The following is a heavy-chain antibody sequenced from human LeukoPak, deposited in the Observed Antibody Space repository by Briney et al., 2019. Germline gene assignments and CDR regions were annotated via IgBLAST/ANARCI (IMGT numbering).Heavy chain of an antibody. CDR3: ARGRYYGSGSYYFDY. CDR2: ISSSGSTI. Sequence: GGALRLSCAASGFTFSSYEMNWVRQAPGKGLEWVSYISSSGSTIYYADSVKGPFTISRDNAKNSLYLQMNSLRDEDTAVYYCARGRYYGSGSYYFDYWGQGTLVTVSS. D-gene: IGHD3-10*01. J-gene: IGHJ4*02. CDR1: GFTFSSYE. V-gene: IGHV3-48*03.